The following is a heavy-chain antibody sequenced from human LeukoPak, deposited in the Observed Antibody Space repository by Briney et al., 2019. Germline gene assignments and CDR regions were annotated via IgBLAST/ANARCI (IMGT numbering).Heavy chain of an antibody. CDR2: ISGSGGST. Sequence: GGSLRLSCAASRFTFSSYAMSWVRQAPGKGLEWVSAISGSGGSTYYADSVKGRFTISRDNSKNTLYLQMNSLRAEDTAVYYCATGLRHYYDSSGYNYYFDYWGQGTLVTVSS. D-gene: IGHD3-22*01. CDR1: RFTFSSYA. J-gene: IGHJ4*02. CDR3: ATGLRHYYDSSGYNYYFDY. V-gene: IGHV3-23*01.